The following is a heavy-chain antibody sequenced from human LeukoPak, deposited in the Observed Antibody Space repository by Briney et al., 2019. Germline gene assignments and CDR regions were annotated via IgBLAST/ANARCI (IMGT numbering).Heavy chain of an antibody. J-gene: IGHJ4*02. V-gene: IGHV4-34*01. CDR2: INHSGST. CDR3: ARAWGSITMVPALDY. D-gene: IGHD3-10*01. CDR1: GGSFSGYY. Sequence: SETLSLTCAVYGGSFSGYYWSWIRQPPGKGLEWIGEINHSGSTNYNPSLKSRVTISVDTSKNQFSLKLSSVTAADTAVYYCARAWGSITMVPALDYWGRGTLVTVSS.